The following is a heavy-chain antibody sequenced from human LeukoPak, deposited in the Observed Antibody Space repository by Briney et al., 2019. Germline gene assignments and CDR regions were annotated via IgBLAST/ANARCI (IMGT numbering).Heavy chain of an antibody. CDR1: GGSISSGSYY. J-gene: IGHJ3*02. D-gene: IGHD3-3*01. V-gene: IGHV4-61*02. CDR2: IYTSGST. CDR3: ARADFWGGTYAFDI. Sequence: SETLSLTCTVSGGSISSGSYYWSWIRQPAGKGLEWIGRIYTSGSTNYNPSLKSRVTISVDTSKNQFSLKLSSVTAADTAVYYCARADFWGGTYAFDIWGQGTMVTVSS.